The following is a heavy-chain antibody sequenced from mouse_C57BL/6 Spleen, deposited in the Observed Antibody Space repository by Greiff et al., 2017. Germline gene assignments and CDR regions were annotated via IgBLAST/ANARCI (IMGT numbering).Heavy chain of an antibody. J-gene: IGHJ2*01. Sequence: ESGPGLVKPSQSLSLTCSVTGYSITSGYYWNWIRQFPGNKLEWMGYISYDGSNNYNPSLKNRISITRDTSKNQFFLKLNSVTTEDTATYDCAKDDYDLYFDYGGQGTTLTVSS. CDR2: ISYDGSN. CDR1: GYSITSGYY. CDR3: AKDDYDLYFDY. V-gene: IGHV3-6*01. D-gene: IGHD2-4*01.